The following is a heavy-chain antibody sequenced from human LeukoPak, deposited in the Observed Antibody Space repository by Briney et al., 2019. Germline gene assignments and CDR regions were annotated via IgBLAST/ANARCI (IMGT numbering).Heavy chain of an antibody. Sequence: ASVKVSCKASGYTFTGYYMHWVRQAPGQGLEWMGWINPNSGGTNYAQKFQGRVTMTRDTSISTAYMELRSPRSDDTAVYYCARGTDIRSPFDPWGQGTLVTVSS. D-gene: IGHD3-9*01. J-gene: IGHJ5*02. V-gene: IGHV1-2*02. CDR1: GYTFTGYY. CDR2: INPNSGGT. CDR3: ARGTDIRSPFDP.